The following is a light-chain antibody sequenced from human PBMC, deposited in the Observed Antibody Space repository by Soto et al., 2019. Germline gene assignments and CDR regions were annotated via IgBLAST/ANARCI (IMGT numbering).Light chain of an antibody. Sequence: DIQMTQSPSTLSASVGDRVTITCRASQSISNWLAWYQQKPGKAPKLLIYKASSLESVVPSRFSGSGSGTEFTLTISSLQPDDFATYYCQQYNIYSGTFGQGTKVEIK. V-gene: IGKV1-5*03. CDR1: QSISNW. CDR3: QQYNIYSGT. J-gene: IGKJ1*01. CDR2: KAS.